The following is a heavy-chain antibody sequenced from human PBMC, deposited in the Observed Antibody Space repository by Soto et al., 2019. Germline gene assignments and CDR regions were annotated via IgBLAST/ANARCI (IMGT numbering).Heavy chain of an antibody. Sequence: PGGSLRLSCAASGFTFSSYGMHWVRQAPGKGLEWVAVIWYDGSNKYYADSVKGRFTISRDNSKNTLYLQMNSLRAEDTAVYYCARDQAIFGVVIAPVFDPSGQGTLVTVSS. D-gene: IGHD3-3*01. V-gene: IGHV3-33*01. CDR3: ARDQAIFGVVIAPVFDP. CDR2: IWYDGSNK. J-gene: IGHJ5*02. CDR1: GFTFSSYG.